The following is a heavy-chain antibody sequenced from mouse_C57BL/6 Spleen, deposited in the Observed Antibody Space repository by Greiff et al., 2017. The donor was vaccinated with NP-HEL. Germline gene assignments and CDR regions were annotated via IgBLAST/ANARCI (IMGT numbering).Heavy chain of an antibody. D-gene: IGHD2-1*01. CDR2: IYPRSGNT. CDR3: ARFYFYYAMDY. CDR1: GYTFPSYG. J-gene: IGHJ4*01. V-gene: IGHV1-81*01. Sequence: QVQLQQPGAELARPGASVKLSCKASGYTFPSYGISWVKQRTGQGLEWIGEIYPRSGNTYYNEKFKGKATLTADKSSSTAYMELRSLTSEDSAVYFCARFYFYYAMDYWGQGTSVTVSS.